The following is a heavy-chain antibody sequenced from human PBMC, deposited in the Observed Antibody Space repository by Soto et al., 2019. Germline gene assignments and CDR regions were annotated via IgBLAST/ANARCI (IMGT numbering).Heavy chain of an antibody. CDR2: IDPSDSYT. Sequence: GESLKISCKGSGYSFTSYWISWVRQMPGKGLEWMGRIDPSDSYTNYSPSFQGHVTISADKSISTAYLQWSSLKASDTAMHYCARDLVRFLDAFDIWCQGTMVTVSS. J-gene: IGHJ3*02. D-gene: IGHD6-6*01. CDR3: ARDLVRFLDAFDI. CDR1: GYSFTSYW. V-gene: IGHV5-10-1*01.